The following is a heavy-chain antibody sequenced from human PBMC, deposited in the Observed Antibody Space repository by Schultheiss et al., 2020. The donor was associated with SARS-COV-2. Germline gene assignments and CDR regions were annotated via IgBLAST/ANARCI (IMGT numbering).Heavy chain of an antibody. D-gene: IGHD2-21*01. CDR3: AKGSGYCGGDCPSDYFDY. CDR1: GFTFDDYA. J-gene: IGHJ4*02. CDR2: ISYDGTDK. V-gene: IGHV3-30*18. Sequence: GGSLRLSCAASGFTFDDYAMHWVRQAPGKGLEWVAVISYDGTDKYYADSVKGRFTISRDNSKNTLYLQMNSLRAEDTAVYYCAKGSGYCGGDCPSDYFDYWGQGTLVTVSS.